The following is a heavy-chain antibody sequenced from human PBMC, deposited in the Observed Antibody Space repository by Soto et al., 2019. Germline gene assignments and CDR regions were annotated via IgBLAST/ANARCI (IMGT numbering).Heavy chain of an antibody. Sequence: EVQLVESGGALVQPGGSLRLSCAASGFTFSTYNMNWVRQAPGKGLGGVSFLTSSGFTKYYADSVKGRFSISRDNARNSLYLQMNSLRAEDTAVYFCVREWEFYYDYWGQGTLVTVSS. J-gene: IGHJ4*02. CDR3: VREWEFYYDY. V-gene: IGHV3-48*04. CDR2: LTSSGFTK. CDR1: GFTFSTYN. D-gene: IGHD1-26*01.